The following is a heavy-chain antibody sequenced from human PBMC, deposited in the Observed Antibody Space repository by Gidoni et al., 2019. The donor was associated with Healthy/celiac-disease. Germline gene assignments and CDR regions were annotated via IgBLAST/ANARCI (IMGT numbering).Heavy chain of an antibody. CDR1: GYTFTCYY. Sequence: QVQLVQSGSEVKKPGASVKLSCKPSGYTFTCYYMPWVRQAPGEWLEWRGWINHNSGGTNYAKKVQGWVTMTRDKSNRPAYMEQSRLRSEDTAVYYGARDRRIAVAGIVGWYGMDVWGQGTTVTVSS. CDR2: INHNSGGT. CDR3: ARDRRIAVAGIVGWYGMDV. J-gene: IGHJ6*02. V-gene: IGHV1-2*04. D-gene: IGHD6-19*01.